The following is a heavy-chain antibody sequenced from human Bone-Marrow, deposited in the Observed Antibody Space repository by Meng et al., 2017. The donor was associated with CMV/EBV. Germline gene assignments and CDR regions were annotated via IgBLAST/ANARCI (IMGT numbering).Heavy chain of an antibody. CDR2: IRYDGSNK. Sequence: GESLKISCAASGFTVSSNYMSWVRQAPGKGLEWVAFIRYDGSNKYYADSVKGRFTISRDNSKNTLYLQMYSLRAEDTAVYYCANRLYWGQGTLVTVSS. V-gene: IGHV3-30*02. CDR1: GFTVSSNY. CDR3: ANRLY. J-gene: IGHJ4*02. D-gene: IGHD6-19*01.